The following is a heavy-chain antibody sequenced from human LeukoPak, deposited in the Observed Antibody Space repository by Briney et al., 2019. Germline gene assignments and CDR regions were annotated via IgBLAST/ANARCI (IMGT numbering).Heavy chain of an antibody. CDR3: ARDSLAATMDY. V-gene: IGHV1-69*13. J-gene: IGHJ4*02. CDR1: GYTFTSYG. Sequence: SVKVSCKASGYTFTSYGISWVRQAPGQGLEWMGGIIPIFGTANYAQKFQGRVTITADESTSTAYMELSSLRSEDTAVYYCARDSLAATMDYWGQGTLVTVSS. D-gene: IGHD5-24*01. CDR2: IIPIFGTA.